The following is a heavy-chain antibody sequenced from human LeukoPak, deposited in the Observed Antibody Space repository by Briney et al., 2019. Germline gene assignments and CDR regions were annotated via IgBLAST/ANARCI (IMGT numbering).Heavy chain of an antibody. Sequence: SETLSLTCTVSGGSISSSSYYWGWIRQPPGKGLEWIGSIYYSGSTNYNPSLRSRVTISIDTSKKHFFLKLNSVTAADTAVYYCATGYGDFRVEGRYFYSWGQGTLVTVSS. CDR3: ATGYGDFRVEGRYFYS. D-gene: IGHD4-17*01. V-gene: IGHV4-39*07. J-gene: IGHJ4*02. CDR2: IYYSGST. CDR1: GGSISSSSYY.